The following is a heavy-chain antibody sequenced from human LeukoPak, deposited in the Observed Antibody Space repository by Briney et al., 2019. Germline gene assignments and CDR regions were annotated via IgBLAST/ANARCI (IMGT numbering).Heavy chain of an antibody. D-gene: IGHD1-1*01. CDR1: GGSINSNSYC. J-gene: IGHJ5*02. Sequence: PSETLSLTCTVSGGSINSNSYCWGWIRQPPGKGLEWIASVCSSGETYYNPSLESRVTISVDTSNNQFSLKVSSVTDTDTAVYYCARRPPTTGTDWFDPWGQGFLVTVSS. CDR3: ARRPPTTGTDWFDP. CDR2: VCSSGET. V-gene: IGHV4-39*01.